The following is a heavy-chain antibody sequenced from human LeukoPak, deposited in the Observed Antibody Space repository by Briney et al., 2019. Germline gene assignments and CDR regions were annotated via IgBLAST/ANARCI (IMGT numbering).Heavy chain of an antibody. Sequence: PSETLSLTCAVYGGSFSGYYWSWIRQPPGKGLEWIGEINHSGSTSYNPSLKSRVTISVDTSKNQFSLKLSSVTAADTAVYYCARDSSGWYWFDPWGQGTLVTVSS. CDR1: GGSFSGYY. D-gene: IGHD6-19*01. V-gene: IGHV4-34*01. J-gene: IGHJ5*02. CDR3: ARDSSGWYWFDP. CDR2: INHSGST.